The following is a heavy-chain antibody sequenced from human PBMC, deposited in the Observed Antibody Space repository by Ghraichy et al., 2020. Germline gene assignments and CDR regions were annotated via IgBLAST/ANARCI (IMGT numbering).Heavy chain of an antibody. J-gene: IGHJ4*02. D-gene: IGHD4-11*01. V-gene: IGHV3-48*04. CDR2: ISSSSSTI. Sequence: GGSLRLSCAASGFTFRSYSMNWVRQAPGKGLEWVSYISSSSSTIYYADSVKGRFTISRDNGKNSLYLQMNSLRAEDTAVYYCAREATMTAVTPWDNSISQPSDYWGQGTLVTVSS. CDR1: GFTFRSYS. CDR3: AREATMTAVTPWDNSISQPSDY.